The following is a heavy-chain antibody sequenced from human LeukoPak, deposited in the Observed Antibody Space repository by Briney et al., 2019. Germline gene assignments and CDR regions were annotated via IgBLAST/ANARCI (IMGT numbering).Heavy chain of an antibody. CDR2: ISGDGGST. CDR1: GFTYDEYA. CDR3: AKEVRRAYSYGPRYDYYYGMDV. V-gene: IGHV3-43*02. D-gene: IGHD5-18*01. Sequence: GGSLRLSCAASGFTYDEYAMHWVRHAPGKRLERVSLISGDGGSTYYADSVKGRFTISRDNSKNSLYLQMNSLRTEDTALYYCAKEVRRAYSYGPRYDYYYGMDVWGQGTTVTVSS. J-gene: IGHJ6*02.